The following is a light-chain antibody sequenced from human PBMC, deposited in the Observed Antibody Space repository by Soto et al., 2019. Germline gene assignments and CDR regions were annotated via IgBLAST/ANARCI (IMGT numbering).Light chain of an antibody. J-gene: IGLJ2*01. CDR2: GTS. V-gene: IGLV1-40*01. CDR3: QSYDSSLGDPYVV. CDR1: SSNIGAGYD. Sequence: QSVLTQPPSVSGAPGQRVTISCTGSSSNIGAGYDVHWYQQLPGTAPKLLIYGTSNRPSGVPDRFSGSKSGTSASLAITGLHAEDESDYYCQSYDSSLGDPYVVFVGRTKLTVL.